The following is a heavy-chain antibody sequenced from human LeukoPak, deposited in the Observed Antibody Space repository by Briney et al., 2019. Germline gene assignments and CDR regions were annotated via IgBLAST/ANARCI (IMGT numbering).Heavy chain of an antibody. D-gene: IGHD6-13*01. CDR1: GFTFSSYA. J-gene: IGHJ6*02. Sequence: PGGSLRLSCAASGFTFSSYAMSWVRQAPGKGLEWVSAISGRGGSTYYADSVKGRFTISRDNSRNTLSLQMNSLRAEDTALYYCARDSSTTNYYYGMDVWGQGTTVTVSS. V-gene: IGHV3-23*01. CDR3: ARDSSTTNYYYGMDV. CDR2: ISGRGGST.